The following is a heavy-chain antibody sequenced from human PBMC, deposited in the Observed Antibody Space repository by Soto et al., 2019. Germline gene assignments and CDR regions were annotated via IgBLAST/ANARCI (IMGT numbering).Heavy chain of an antibody. J-gene: IGHJ4*02. CDR2: ISSTGRYT. V-gene: IGHV3-11*06. CDR1: GFTFSDYY. CDR3: ARAVGSVSGYFDY. D-gene: IGHD2-15*01. Sequence: PGGSLRLSCEASGFTFSDYYMNWIRQAPGKGLEWVSYISSTGRYTNYADSVKGRFTFSRDNAKKSLFLQMNSLRAEDTAVYYCARAVGSVSGYFDYWGQGILVTVSS.